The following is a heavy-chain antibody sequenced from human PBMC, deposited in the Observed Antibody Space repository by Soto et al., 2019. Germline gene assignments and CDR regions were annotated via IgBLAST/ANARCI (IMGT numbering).Heavy chain of an antibody. CDR1: GYTFTSYG. D-gene: IGHD3-3*01. CDR2: ISAYNGNT. CDR3: ARDSMDGFLECLLPSSWYGYYCYGMDV. V-gene: IGHV1-18*01. Sequence: SVKVSCKDSGYTFTSYGISWVRQAPGQGLEWMGWISAYNGNTNYAQKLQGRVTMTTDTSTSTAYMELRSLRSDDTAVYYCARDSMDGFLECLLPSSWYGYYCYGMDVRARGTSVIVS. J-gene: IGHJ6*02.